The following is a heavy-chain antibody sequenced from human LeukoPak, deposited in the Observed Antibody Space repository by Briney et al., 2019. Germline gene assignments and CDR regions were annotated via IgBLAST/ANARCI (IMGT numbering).Heavy chain of an antibody. D-gene: IGHD3-3*01. V-gene: IGHV1-2*02. CDR3: AREGFWQIDY. Sequence: ASVKVSCKASGYTFTSYAMNWVRQAPGQGLEWMGWINPNSGGTNYAQKFQGRVTMTRDTSISTAYMELSRLRSDDTAVYYCAREGFWQIDYWGQGTLVTVSS. J-gene: IGHJ4*02. CDR1: GYTFTSYA. CDR2: INPNSGGT.